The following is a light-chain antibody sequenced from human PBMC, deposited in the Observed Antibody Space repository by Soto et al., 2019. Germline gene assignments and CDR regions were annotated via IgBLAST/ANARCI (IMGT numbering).Light chain of an antibody. V-gene: IGLV2-14*01. CDR3: SSYTSTNNIV. J-gene: IGLJ1*01. CDR2: EVT. Sequence: QSVLTQPASVSWSPGHSITISCTGTSSDVGAYNYVSWYQRHPGRAPKLMIYEVTTRPSGVSNRFSGSKSGNTASLTISGLQAEEEADYFCSSYTSTNNIVFGTGTKVTVL. CDR1: SSDVGAYNY.